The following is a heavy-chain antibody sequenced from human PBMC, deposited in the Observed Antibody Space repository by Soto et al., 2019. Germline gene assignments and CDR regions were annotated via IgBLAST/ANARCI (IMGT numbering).Heavy chain of an antibody. Sequence: EVQVLDSGGGLVQPGGSQRLSCEASGFTFSNYAMSWVRQAPGKGLEWVSTISATGSTLYADSVKGRFTISRDNSKNTVYRQINFLRAEDPAVNYCAKVSNKWAVAQGGSFDYGAQGPLVTVSP. CDR1: GFTFSNYA. J-gene: IGHJ4*02. CDR2: ISATGST. D-gene: IGHD6-19*01. CDR3: AKVSNKWAVAQGGSFDY. V-gene: IGHV3-23*01.